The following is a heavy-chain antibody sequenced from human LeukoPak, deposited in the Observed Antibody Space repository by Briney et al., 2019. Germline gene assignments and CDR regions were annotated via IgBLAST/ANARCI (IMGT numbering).Heavy chain of an antibody. D-gene: IGHD5-24*01. J-gene: IGHJ4*02. CDR1: GGSISNYY. V-gene: IGHV4-59*01. CDR2: VYYTGST. Sequence: PSETLSLTCHVSGGSISNYYYWTWIRQPPGKGLEWIGYVYYTGSTNFNPSLKSRVTMSLDTSRNQFSLKLTSLIAADTAVYYCARGAMATTPFFDYWGQGTLVTVSS. CDR3: ARGAMATTPFFDY.